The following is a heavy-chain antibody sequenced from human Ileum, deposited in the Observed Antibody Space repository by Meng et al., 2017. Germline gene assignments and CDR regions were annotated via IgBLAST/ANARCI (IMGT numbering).Heavy chain of an antibody. CDR2: IHHSGTT. CDR1: GASISSSIW. V-gene: IGHV4-4*02. Sequence: QVQLQESGPGLVKPSGTLSLSCAVSGASISSSIWWSWVRQHPEQGLEWIGEIHHSGTTNYSPSLKSQLTISVDKSKNQFSLKLQSVTAADTAVYFCARGVVSGSHYNTYWGQGILVTVSS. J-gene: IGHJ4*02. CDR3: ARGVVSGSHYNTY. D-gene: IGHD3-10*01.